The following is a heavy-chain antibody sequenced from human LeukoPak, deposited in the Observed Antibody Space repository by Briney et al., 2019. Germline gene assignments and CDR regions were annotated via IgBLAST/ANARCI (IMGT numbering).Heavy chain of an antibody. J-gene: IGHJ6*04. V-gene: IGHV1-69*01. CDR1: GGTFSSYA. CDR2: ITPIFGTA. Sequence: GSSVKVSCKASGGTFSSYAISWVRQAPGQGLEWMGGITPIFGTANYAQKFQGRVTITADEFTSTAYMELSSLRSEDTAVYYCARDRVPAAMRSYYGMDVWGRGTTVTVSS. D-gene: IGHD2-2*01. CDR3: ARDRVPAAMRSYYGMDV.